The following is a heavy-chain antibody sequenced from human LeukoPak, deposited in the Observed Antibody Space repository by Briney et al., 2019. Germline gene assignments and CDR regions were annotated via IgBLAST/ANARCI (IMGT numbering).Heavy chain of an antibody. CDR1: GFTVSSNY. CDR2: IYSGGST. V-gene: IGHV3-53*01. CDR3: VRLRRNSDTSGFYYYYDF. J-gene: IGHJ4*02. D-gene: IGHD3-22*01. Sequence: GGSLRLSCAASGFTVSSNYMSWVRQAPRKGLEWVSVIYSGGSTYYADSVKGRFTISRDNSKNTLYLQMNSLRAEDTAVYYCVRLRRNSDTSGFYYYYDFWGQGTLVTVSS.